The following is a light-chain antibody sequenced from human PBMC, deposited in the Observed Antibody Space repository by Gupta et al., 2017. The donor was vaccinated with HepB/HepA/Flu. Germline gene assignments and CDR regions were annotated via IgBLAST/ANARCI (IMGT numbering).Light chain of an antibody. CDR1: TSNIGSHD. Sequence: QSVLTQPPSVSAAPGQKVTISCSGKTSNIGSHDVSWYQQLPGAAPKLLIPDNDKRPSGIPDRFSGSRSGSSATLDITELQTGDEADYYCGAWDSSLNAVVFGGGTRLTVL. V-gene: IGLV1-51*01. CDR2: DND. CDR3: GAWDSSLNAVV. J-gene: IGLJ2*01.